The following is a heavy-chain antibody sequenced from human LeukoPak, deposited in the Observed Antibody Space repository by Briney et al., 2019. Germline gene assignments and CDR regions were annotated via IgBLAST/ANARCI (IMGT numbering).Heavy chain of an antibody. CDR3: VKDFDY. J-gene: IGHJ4*02. Sequence: GGSLRLSCAVSGFTFNSYAMSWVRQAPGKGLEWVSVISGSGTNIYYAASVKGRFTISRDNSRKTLYLQMNSLRAEDTALYYCVKDFDYWGQGTLVTVSS. V-gene: IGHV3-23*01. CDR2: ISGSGTNI. CDR1: GFTFNSYA.